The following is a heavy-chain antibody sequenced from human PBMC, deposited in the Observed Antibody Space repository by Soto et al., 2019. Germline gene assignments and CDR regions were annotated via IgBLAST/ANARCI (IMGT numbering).Heavy chain of an antibody. V-gene: IGHV3-66*01. CDR2: IYSGGST. D-gene: IGHD3-10*01. CDR3: ARESLTYGSGSYPDDDNAFDI. CDR1: GFTVSSNY. J-gene: IGHJ3*02. Sequence: GGSLRLSCAASGFTVSSNYMSWVRQAPGKGLEWVSVIYSGGSTYYADSVKGRFTISRDNSKNTLYLQMNSLRAEDTAVYYCARESLTYGSGSYPDDDNAFDIWGQGTMVTVSS.